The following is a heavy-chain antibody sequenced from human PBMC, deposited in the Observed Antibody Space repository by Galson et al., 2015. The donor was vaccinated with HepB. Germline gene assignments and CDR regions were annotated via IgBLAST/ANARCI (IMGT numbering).Heavy chain of an antibody. Sequence: SLRLSCAASGFTFRSYGMHWVRQAPGKGLEWVAVISYDGSSKYYADSVKGRFTVSRDNSKNTLSLQMKSLRAEDTAVYYCAKCPLAVVVPGPNPLGWYSFDYWGQGTPVTVSS. CDR1: GFTFRSYG. CDR3: AKCPLAVVVPGPNPLGWYSFDY. J-gene: IGHJ4*02. V-gene: IGHV3-30*18. D-gene: IGHD2-2*01. CDR2: ISYDGSSK.